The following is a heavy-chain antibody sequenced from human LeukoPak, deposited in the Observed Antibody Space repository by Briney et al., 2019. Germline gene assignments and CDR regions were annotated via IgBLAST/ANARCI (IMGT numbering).Heavy chain of an antibody. D-gene: IGHD6-19*01. J-gene: IGHJ4*02. CDR3: AKEDIRLDYFDY. CDR1: GFTFSSYE. Sequence: PGRSLRLSCAASGFTFSSYEMNWVRQAPGRGLEWVSYISDSGVTMYYADSVKGRFTISRDDAKNTLYLQMNSLRAEDTAVYYCAKEDIRLDYFDYWGQGTLVTVSS. V-gene: IGHV3-48*03. CDR2: ISDSGVTM.